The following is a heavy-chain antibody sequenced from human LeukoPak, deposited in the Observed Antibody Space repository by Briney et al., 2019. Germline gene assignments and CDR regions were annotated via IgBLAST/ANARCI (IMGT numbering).Heavy chain of an antibody. Sequence: ASVKVSCKVSGYTLTELSMHWVRQAPGKGLEWMGGFDPEDGETIYAQKFQGRVTMTEDTSTDTAYMELSSLRSEDTAVYYCARGRTPPVLGYCSSTSCFTFDYWGQGTLVTVSS. CDR2: FDPEDGET. CDR3: ARGRTPPVLGYCSSTSCFTFDY. D-gene: IGHD2-2*02. V-gene: IGHV1-24*01. J-gene: IGHJ4*02. CDR1: GYTLTELS.